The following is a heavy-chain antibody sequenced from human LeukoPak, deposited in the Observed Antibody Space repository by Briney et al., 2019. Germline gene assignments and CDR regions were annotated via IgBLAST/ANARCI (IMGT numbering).Heavy chain of an antibody. CDR3: ARDLGYCTNGVCHTRFDY. CDR1: GDSVSSNSAA. J-gene: IGHJ4*02. V-gene: IGHV6-1*01. Sequence: SQTLSLTCAISGDSVSSNSAAWNWIRQSPSRGLEWLGRTYYRSKWYNDYAVSVKSRITINPDTSKNQFSLLLNSVTPEDTAVYYCARDLGYCTNGVCHTRFDYWGQGTLVAVSS. D-gene: IGHD2-8*01. CDR2: TYYRSKWYN.